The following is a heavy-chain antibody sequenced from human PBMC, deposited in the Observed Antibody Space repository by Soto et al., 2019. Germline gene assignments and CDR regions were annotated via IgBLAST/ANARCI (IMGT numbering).Heavy chain of an antibody. Sequence: GSSVKVSCKASGYTFTGYYMHWVRQAPGQGLEWMGWISAYNGNTNYAQKLQGRVTMTTDTSTSTAYMELRSLRSDDTAVYYCARVQKDVLRYFDWLLYPPYYFDYWGQGTLVIVSS. CDR2: ISAYNGNT. J-gene: IGHJ4*02. D-gene: IGHD3-9*01. CDR3: ARVQKDVLRYFDWLLYPPYYFDY. V-gene: IGHV1-18*04. CDR1: GYTFTGYY.